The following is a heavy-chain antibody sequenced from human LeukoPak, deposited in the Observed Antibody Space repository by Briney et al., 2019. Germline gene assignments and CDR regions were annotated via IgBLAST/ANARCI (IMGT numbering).Heavy chain of an antibody. D-gene: IGHD2-2*01. CDR2: ISDSGGST. Sequence: PGGSLRLSCAVSGITLSNYGMSWVRQAPGKGLEWVAGISDSGGSTNYADSVKGRFTISRDNAKNTLHLQMNSLRAEDTAVYYCAREPICSSTSCPIDYWGQGTLVTVSS. J-gene: IGHJ4*02. V-gene: IGHV3-23*01. CDR1: GITLSNYG. CDR3: AREPICSSTSCPIDY.